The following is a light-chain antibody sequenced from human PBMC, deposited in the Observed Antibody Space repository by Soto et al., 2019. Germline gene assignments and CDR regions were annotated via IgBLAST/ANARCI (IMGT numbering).Light chain of an antibody. V-gene: IGLV1-44*01. CDR2: NTN. CDR3: ATWDYSLGALDV. J-gene: IGLJ1*01. Sequence: QSVLTQPPSASGTPGQRVTISCSGSSSNIGSNPIYWYQQLPGTAPKLLIYNTNQRPSGVPDRISGSKSGTSASLAISGLQSEDEADYYCATWDYSLGALDVFGTGTKLTVL. CDR1: SSNIGSNP.